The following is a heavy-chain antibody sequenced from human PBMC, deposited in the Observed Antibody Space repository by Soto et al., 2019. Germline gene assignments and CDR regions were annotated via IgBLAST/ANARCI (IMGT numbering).Heavy chain of an antibody. J-gene: IGHJ6*03. D-gene: IGHD3-10*01. CDR1: GFTFSSYS. CDR2: ISSGGEYT. V-gene: IGHV3-21*06. Sequence: EVQLVESGGGLVKPGGSLRLSCVVSGFTFSSYSMNWVRQAPGKGLEWVSSISSGGEYTYYADSVKGRFTISRDNAKNSVYLQMNRLTAEDPALYYCARDFKESQYYYYCMDVWGKGTTVTVSS. CDR3: ARDFKESQYYYYCMDV.